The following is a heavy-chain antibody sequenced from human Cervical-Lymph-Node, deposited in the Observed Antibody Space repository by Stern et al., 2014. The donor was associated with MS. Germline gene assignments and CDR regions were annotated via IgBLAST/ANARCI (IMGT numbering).Heavy chain of an antibody. CDR3: ARDLTRELGHNNWFDP. Sequence: QVQLVQSGAEVKKPGASVKVSCKASGYTFTSYAMHWVRQAPGQRLEWMGWINAGNGNTKYSQKFQGRVTITRDTSASTAYMELSSLRSEDTAVYYCARDLTRELGHNNWFDPWGQGTLVTVSS. J-gene: IGHJ5*02. D-gene: IGHD1-7*01. CDR2: INAGNGNT. V-gene: IGHV1-3*01. CDR1: GYTFTSYA.